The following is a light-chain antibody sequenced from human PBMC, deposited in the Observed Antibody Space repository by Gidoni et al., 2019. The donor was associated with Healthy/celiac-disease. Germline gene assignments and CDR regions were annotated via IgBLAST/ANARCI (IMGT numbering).Light chain of an antibody. Sequence: DIQMTQSPATLSASVGDRVTITCRASQSISSWLAWYQQKPGKAPKLLIYKASSLESGVPSRFSGSGSGTEFTLTISSLQPDDFATYYCQQYNSYPYTFGQGTKLEIK. V-gene: IGKV1-5*03. CDR2: KAS. CDR3: QQYNSYPYT. J-gene: IGKJ2*01. CDR1: QSISSW.